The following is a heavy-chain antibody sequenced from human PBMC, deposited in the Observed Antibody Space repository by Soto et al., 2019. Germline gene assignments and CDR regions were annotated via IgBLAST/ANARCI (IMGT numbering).Heavy chain of an antibody. CDR1: GGSISSSSYY. D-gene: IGHD5-12*01. CDR3: ASVRRGGYDSLRYYYGMDV. J-gene: IGHJ6*02. V-gene: IGHV4-39*01. CDR2: IYYSGST. Sequence: PSETLSLTCTVSGGSISSSSYYWGWIRQPPGKGLEWIGSIYYSGSTYYNPSLKSRVTISVDTSKNQFSLKLSSVTAADTAVYYCASVRRGGYDSLRYYYGMDVWAQGTKVTVSS.